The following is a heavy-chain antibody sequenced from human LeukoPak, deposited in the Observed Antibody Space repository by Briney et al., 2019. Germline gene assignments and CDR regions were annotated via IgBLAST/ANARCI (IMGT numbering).Heavy chain of an antibody. D-gene: IGHD1-26*01. CDR1: GGSISSGSYY. Sequence: SETLSLTCTVSGGSISSGSYYWSWIRQPPGKGLEWIGEINHSGSTNYNPFLKGRVTISVGTSKNQFSLKLSSVTAADTAVYYCARGPFRGSYYRYYYYMDVWGKGTTVTVSS. V-gene: IGHV4-39*07. CDR3: ARGPFRGSYYRYYYYMDV. CDR2: INHSGST. J-gene: IGHJ6*03.